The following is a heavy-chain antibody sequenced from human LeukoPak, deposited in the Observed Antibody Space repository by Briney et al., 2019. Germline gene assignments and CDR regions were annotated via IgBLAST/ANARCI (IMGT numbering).Heavy chain of an antibody. CDR1: GFTFSSYG. Sequence: GRSLRLSCAASGFTFSSYGIHWVRQAPGKGLEWVAVISYDGSNKYYADSVKGRFTISRDNSKNTLYLQMNSLRAEDTAVYYCAKRDTIGWYQGGGWFDPWGQGTLVTVSS. J-gene: IGHJ5*02. V-gene: IGHV3-30*18. CDR3: AKRDTIGWYQGGGWFDP. D-gene: IGHD6-19*01. CDR2: ISYDGSNK.